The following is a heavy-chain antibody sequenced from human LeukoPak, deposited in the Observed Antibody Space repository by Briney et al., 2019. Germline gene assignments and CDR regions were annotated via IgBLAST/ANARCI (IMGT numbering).Heavy chain of an antibody. Sequence: GASVKVSYTASGYTFTTYYMHWVRQAPGHGREWMGIINPSSGSTRYAQNFQGRVTMTRDTSSSTVNMELSSLRSEDTAVYYCARGYTYGDYWGQGTLVTVSS. D-gene: IGHD5-18*01. V-gene: IGHV1-46*01. CDR1: GYTFTTYY. CDR3: ARGYTYGDY. CDR2: INPSSGST. J-gene: IGHJ4*02.